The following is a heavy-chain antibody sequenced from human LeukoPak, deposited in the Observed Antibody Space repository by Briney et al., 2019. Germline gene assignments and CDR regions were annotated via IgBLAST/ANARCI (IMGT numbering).Heavy chain of an antibody. D-gene: IGHD2-2*01. J-gene: IGHJ6*03. Sequence: SETLSLTCTVSGGSISSYYWSWILQPAGKGLEWIGRIYTSGSTNYNPSLKSRVTMSVDTSKNQFSLKLSSVTAADTAVYYCARDGCSSTSCYGNLDYYYMDVWGKGTTVTVSS. CDR3: ARDGCSSTSCYGNLDYYYMDV. V-gene: IGHV4-4*07. CDR2: IYTSGST. CDR1: GGSISSYY.